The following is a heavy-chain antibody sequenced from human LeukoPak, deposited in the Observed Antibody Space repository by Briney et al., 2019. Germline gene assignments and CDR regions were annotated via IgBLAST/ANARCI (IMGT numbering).Heavy chain of an antibody. D-gene: IGHD3-3*01. CDR3: ARDFYSITIFGVATSDNWFDP. Sequence: ALVKVSCKASGYTFTSYGISWVRQAPGQGLEWMGWISAYNGNTNYAQKLQGRVTMTTDTSTSTAYMELRSLRSDDTAVYYCARDFYSITIFGVATSDNWFDPWGQGTLVTVSS. V-gene: IGHV1-18*01. CDR2: ISAYNGNT. J-gene: IGHJ5*02. CDR1: GYTFTSYG.